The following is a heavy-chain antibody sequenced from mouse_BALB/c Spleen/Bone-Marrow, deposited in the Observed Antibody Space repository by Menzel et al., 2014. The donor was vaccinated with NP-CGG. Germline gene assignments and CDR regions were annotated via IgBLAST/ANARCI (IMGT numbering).Heavy chain of an antibody. CDR2: ISNLAYSI. Sequence: EVKLMESGGGLVQPGGSRKLSCAASGFTFSDYGMAWVRQAPGKGPEWVAFISNLAYSIYYADTVTGRFTISRENAKNALYLEMSSLRSEDTAMYYCAREEDYEGTFAYWGQGTLVTVAA. V-gene: IGHV5-15*02. D-gene: IGHD2-4*01. J-gene: IGHJ3*01. CDR3: AREEDYEGTFAY. CDR1: GFTFSDYG.